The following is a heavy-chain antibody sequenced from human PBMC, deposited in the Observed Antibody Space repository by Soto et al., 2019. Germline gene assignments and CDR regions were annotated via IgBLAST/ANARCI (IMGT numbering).Heavy chain of an antibody. D-gene: IGHD2-8*01. J-gene: IGHJ4*02. CDR3: AKFLLMDTSSIFDC. V-gene: IGHV3-23*01. Sequence: DVQLLQSGGGVVQPGGSLRLSCAASGFTFLNFGMAWVRQSPGRGLEWVSAISGSGSDIWYTDSLEGRFTISRDNSKNTLYLQINSLRADDTAVYYCAKFLLMDTSSIFDCWGQGSLVTVSS. CDR1: GFTFLNFG. CDR2: ISGSGSDI.